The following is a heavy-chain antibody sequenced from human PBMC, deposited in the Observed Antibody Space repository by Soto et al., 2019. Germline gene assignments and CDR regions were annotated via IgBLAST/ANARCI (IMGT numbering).Heavy chain of an antibody. CDR3: ARTSMQSRGYSYGHGGMDV. CDR2: IYPSDSYT. CDR1: GYSFTSYW. D-gene: IGHD5-18*01. J-gene: IGHJ6*02. Sequence: GESLKISCKGSGYSFTSYWIGWVRQMPGKGLEWMGIIYPSDSYTKYSPSFQGHVTISADKSISTAYLQWSSLKASDTAMYYCARTSMQSRGYSYGHGGMDVWGQGTTVTVSS. V-gene: IGHV5-51*01.